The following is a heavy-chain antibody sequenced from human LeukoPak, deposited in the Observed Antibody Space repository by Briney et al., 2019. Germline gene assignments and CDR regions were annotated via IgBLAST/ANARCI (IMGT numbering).Heavy chain of an antibody. V-gene: IGHV1-69*05. Sequence: SVTDSCQASVGTFSSYAISSVRPAPGQGVEWMGGIIPIFGTANYAQKFQGRVTITTDESTSTAYMELSSLRSEDTAVYYCARGIAAAGQNWFDHWGQGTLVTVSS. CDR1: VGTFSSYA. J-gene: IGHJ5*02. CDR2: IIPIFGTA. D-gene: IGHD6-13*01. CDR3: ARGIAAAGQNWFDH.